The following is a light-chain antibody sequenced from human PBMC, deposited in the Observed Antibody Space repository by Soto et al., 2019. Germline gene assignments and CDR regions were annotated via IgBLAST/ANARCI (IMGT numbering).Light chain of an antibody. J-gene: IGKJ4*01. Sequence: LTQSPGTLSLSPGERATLSCRASQSVSSSYLAWYQQKPGQAPRLLIYGASSRATGIPDRFSGSGSGTDFTLTISRLEPEDFAVYYCQQFSSYPLTCGGGTKVDIK. CDR3: QQFSSYPLT. CDR2: GAS. V-gene: IGKV3-20*01. CDR1: QSVSSSY.